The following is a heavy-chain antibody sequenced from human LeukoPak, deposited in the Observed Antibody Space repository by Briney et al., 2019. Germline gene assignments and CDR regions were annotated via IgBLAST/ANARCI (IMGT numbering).Heavy chain of an antibody. Sequence: GGSLRLSCVASGFTFSSFAMNWVRQAPGKGLEWVSVVTGDSGTTHYADSVKGRFTISRDNSKNTLYLQMNSLRAEDTAVYYCARAPDIAVAGTNYWGQGTLVTVSS. J-gene: IGHJ4*02. V-gene: IGHV3-23*01. CDR3: ARAPDIAVAGTNY. CDR1: GFTFSSFA. D-gene: IGHD6-19*01. CDR2: VTGDSGTT.